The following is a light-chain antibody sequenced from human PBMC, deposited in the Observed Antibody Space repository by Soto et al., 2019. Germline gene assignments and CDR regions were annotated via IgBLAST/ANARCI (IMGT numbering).Light chain of an antibody. CDR2: DGS. J-gene: IGKJ3*01. Sequence: DIQMTQSPSTLSTSVGARVTITCRASQSVSYWLAWYQQKPGKAPNLLVYDGSTLASGVPPRFSGGGFGTEFSLNISSLQPADSAIYYCQHYNTYSKAFGPGTKVDIK. V-gene: IGKV1-5*01. CDR3: QHYNTYSKA. CDR1: QSVSYW.